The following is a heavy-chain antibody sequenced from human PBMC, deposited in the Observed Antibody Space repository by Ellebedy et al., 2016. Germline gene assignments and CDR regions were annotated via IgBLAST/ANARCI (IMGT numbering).Heavy chain of an antibody. Sequence: GGSLRLSCAASGFTFKIYAMNWVRQAPGTGLEWVSAISDSGINTFYSDSVKGRFTISRDNSKNTLYLQMNSLRAEDTAVYYCARGVGSGWFDPWGQGTLVTVSS. CDR3: ARGVGSGWFDP. V-gene: IGHV3-23*01. CDR2: ISDSGINT. D-gene: IGHD2-15*01. J-gene: IGHJ5*02. CDR1: GFTFKIYA.